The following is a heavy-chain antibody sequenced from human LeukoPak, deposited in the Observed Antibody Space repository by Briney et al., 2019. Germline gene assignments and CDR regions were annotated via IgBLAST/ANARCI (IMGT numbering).Heavy chain of an antibody. CDR1: GFTFSNYG. Sequence: GGSLRLSCAASGFTFSNYGMSWVRQAPGKGLEWVSTLSGSGDNTYYADSVKGRFTISRNNSKNTLFLQMNSLRAEDTAVYYCAKEGYYDISSGSQAEGFMDVWGEGTAVTVSS. J-gene: IGHJ6*03. V-gene: IGHV3-23*01. CDR2: LSGSGDNT. D-gene: IGHD3-3*01. CDR3: AKEGYYDISSGSQAEGFMDV.